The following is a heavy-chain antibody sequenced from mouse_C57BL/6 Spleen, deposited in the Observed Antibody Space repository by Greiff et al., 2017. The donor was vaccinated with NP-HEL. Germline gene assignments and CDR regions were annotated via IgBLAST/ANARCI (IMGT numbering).Heavy chain of an antibody. CDR2: INPSNGGT. CDR1: GYTFTSYW. CDR3: ARGRAIYYGNSAWFAD. J-gene: IGHJ3*01. V-gene: IGHV1-53*01. Sequence: QVQLQQPGTELVKPGASVKLSCKASGYTFTSYWMHWVKQRPGQGLEWIGNINPSNGGTNYNEKFKSKATLTVDKSSSTAYMQLSSLTSEDSAVYYCARGRAIYYGNSAWFADWGQGTLVTVSA. D-gene: IGHD2-1*01.